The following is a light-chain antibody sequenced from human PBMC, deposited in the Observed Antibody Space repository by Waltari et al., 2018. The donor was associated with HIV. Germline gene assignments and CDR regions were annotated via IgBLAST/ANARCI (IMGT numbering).Light chain of an antibody. CDR1: STNIGSNT. V-gene: IGLV1-44*01. CDR2: STN. CDR3: AAWDDSLNGPG. Sequence: QSVLTQLPSASGTPGQRVNISCSGSSTNIGSNTANWYQQLPGTAPKLLTYSTNQRPSAVPDRFSGSKSATSASLATSGLQSEDGTDYYCAAWDDSLNGPGFGGGTKLTVL. J-gene: IGLJ2*01.